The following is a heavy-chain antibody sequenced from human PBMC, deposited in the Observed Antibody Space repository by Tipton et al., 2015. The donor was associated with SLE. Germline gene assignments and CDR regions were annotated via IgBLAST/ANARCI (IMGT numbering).Heavy chain of an antibody. CDR2: ISGSGGST. J-gene: IGHJ6*02. CDR1: GFIFSSYA. Sequence: SLRLSCAASGFIFSSYAMTWVRQAPGKGLEWVSAISGSGGSTYYADSVKGRFTISRDNSKNTLYLQMNSLRAEDTAVYYCAKAEYSSSWYDYYYYYGMDVWGQGTTVTVSS. CDR3: AKAEYSSSWYDYYYYYGMDV. D-gene: IGHD6-13*01. V-gene: IGHV3-23*01.